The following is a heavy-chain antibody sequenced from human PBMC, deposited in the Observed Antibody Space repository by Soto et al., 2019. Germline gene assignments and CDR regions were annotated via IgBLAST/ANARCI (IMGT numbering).Heavy chain of an antibody. CDR1: GGSISSYY. CDR3: ARDLDYGSAFDI. CDR2: IYYSGST. J-gene: IGHJ3*02. D-gene: IGHD4-17*01. V-gene: IGHV4-59*01. Sequence: SETLSLTCTVSGGSISSYYWSWIRQPPGKGLEWIGYIYYSGSTNYNPSLKSRVTISVDAFKNQFSLKLSPVTAADTAVYYCARDLDYGSAFDIWGQGTMVTVSS.